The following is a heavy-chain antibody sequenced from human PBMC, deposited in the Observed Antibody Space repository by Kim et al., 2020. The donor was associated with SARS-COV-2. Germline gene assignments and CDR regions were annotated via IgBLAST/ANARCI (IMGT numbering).Heavy chain of an antibody. D-gene: IGHD1-20*01. V-gene: IGHV4-34*01. Sequence: SETLSLTCAVYGGSFSGYYWSWIRQPPGKGLEWIGEINHSGSTNYNPSLKSRVTISVDTSKNQFSLKLSSVTAADTAVYYCARGRAPGITGTTHLYWGQG. J-gene: IGHJ4*02. CDR3: ARGRAPGITGTTHLY. CDR1: GGSFSGYY. CDR2: INHSGST.